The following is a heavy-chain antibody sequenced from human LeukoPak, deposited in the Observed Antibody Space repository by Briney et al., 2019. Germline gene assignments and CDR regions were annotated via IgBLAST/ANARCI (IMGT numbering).Heavy chain of an antibody. V-gene: IGHV1-8*03. CDR1: GYTFTSYD. CDR3: ARGPTYYDFWSGKMGFDP. D-gene: IGHD3-3*01. J-gene: IGHJ5*02. Sequence: ASVKVSCEASGYTFTSYDINWVRQATGQGLEWMGWMNPNSGNTGYAQKFQGRVTITRNTSISTAYMELSSLRSEDTAVYYCARGPTYYDFWSGKMGFDPWGQGALVTVSS. CDR2: MNPNSGNT.